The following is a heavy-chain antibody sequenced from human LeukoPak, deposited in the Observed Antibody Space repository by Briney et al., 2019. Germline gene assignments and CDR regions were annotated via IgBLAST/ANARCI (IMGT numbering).Heavy chain of an antibody. J-gene: IGHJ3*02. CDR2: IKQDGSEK. D-gene: IGHD1-26*01. CDR3: ARDNVTGAARAFDI. Sequence: GGSLRLSCAASGFTFSSYWMSWVCQAPGKGLEWVANIKQDGSEKYYVDSVKGRFTISRDNAKNSLYLQMNSLRAEDTAVYYCARDNVTGAARAFDIWGQGTMVTVSS. V-gene: IGHV3-7*03. CDR1: GFTFSSYW.